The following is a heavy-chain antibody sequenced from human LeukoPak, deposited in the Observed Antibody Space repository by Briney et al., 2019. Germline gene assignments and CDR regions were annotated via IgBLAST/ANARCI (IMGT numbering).Heavy chain of an antibody. CDR3: ARHQGILRVGWLIPTYIDY. J-gene: IGHJ4*02. D-gene: IGHD6-19*01. Sequence: PETLSLTCTVSDGSISSRNYYWGWVRQPPGKGLEWIGSSYYSGSTYYNPSLKSRVTISVDTSKHQLSLKLNSVTAADTAVYYCARHQGILRVGWLIPTYIDYWGQGTLVTVSS. CDR2: SYYSGST. CDR1: DGSISSRNYY. V-gene: IGHV4-39*01.